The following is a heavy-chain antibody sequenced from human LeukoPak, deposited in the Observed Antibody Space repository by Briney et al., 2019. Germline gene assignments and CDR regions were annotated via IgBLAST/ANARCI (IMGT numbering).Heavy chain of an antibody. CDR2: LYNSGTT. V-gene: IGHV4-59*01. J-gene: IGHJ4*02. CDR3: ARRGVKTTRFDY. CDR1: GGSINTYY. Sequence: SETLSLTCTVSGGSINTYYWSWIRQPPGEGLEWIGYLYNSGTTNYNPSLKSRVSISGATSKNQFSLKLISVTAADTAVYYGARRGVKTTRFDYWGQGILVTVSS. D-gene: IGHD1-1*01.